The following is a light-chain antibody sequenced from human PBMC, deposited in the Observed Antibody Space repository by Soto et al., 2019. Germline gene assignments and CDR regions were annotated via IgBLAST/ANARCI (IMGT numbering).Light chain of an antibody. CDR1: TSDVGGYNY. CDR2: EVT. CDR3: SSYTSSNTLI. J-gene: IGLJ2*01. Sequence: QSVLTQPRSVSGSPGQSITISCTGTTSDVGGYNYVSWFQQSPGKAPKVMIYEVTNRPSGVSNRFSGSKSGNTASLTISGLQAEDEADYYCSSYTSSNTLIFGGGTKLTVL. V-gene: IGLV2-14*01.